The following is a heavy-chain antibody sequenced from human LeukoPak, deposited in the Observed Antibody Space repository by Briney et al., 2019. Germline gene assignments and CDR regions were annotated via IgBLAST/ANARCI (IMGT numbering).Heavy chain of an antibody. J-gene: IGHJ6*02. CDR3: ARDSSSWLNYYYYGMDV. V-gene: IGHV3-30*04. CDR2: ISYDGSNK. Sequence: GGSLRLSCAASGFTFSSYAMHWVRQAPGKGLEWVAVISYDGSNKYYADSVKGRFTISRDNSKNTLYLQMNSLRAEDTAVYYCARDSSSWLNYYYYGMDVWGQGTTVTVSS. CDR1: GFTFSSYA. D-gene: IGHD6-13*01.